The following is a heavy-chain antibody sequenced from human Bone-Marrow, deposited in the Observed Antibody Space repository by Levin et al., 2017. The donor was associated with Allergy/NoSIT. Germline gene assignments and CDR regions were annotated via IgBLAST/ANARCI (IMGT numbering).Heavy chain of an antibody. V-gene: IGHV3-48*03. Sequence: GGSLRLSCAASGLTFSTYEMNWVRQAPGKGLEWVSYISSSGETIHYADSVQGRFTISRDNAKNSLYLQMSSLRAEDTAVYYCAREKADYYGSGTYYDYYFYMDVWGKGTAVTVSS. J-gene: IGHJ6*03. CDR1: GLTFSTYE. D-gene: IGHD3-10*01. CDR2: ISSSGETI. CDR3: AREKADYYGSGTYYDYYFYMDV.